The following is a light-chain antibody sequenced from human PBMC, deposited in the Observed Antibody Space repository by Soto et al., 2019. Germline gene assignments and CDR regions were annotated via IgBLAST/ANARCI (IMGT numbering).Light chain of an antibody. Sequence: QSVLTQPPSVSGAPGQRATISRTGNRSNLGAGYDVHRYHQLPGTAPKLVIYGNRNRPPGVPERFSGSKSGTSASLAITGLQAEDEADYYCQAYDYSLTASVFGGGTKVTVL. V-gene: IGLV1-40*01. CDR2: GNR. CDR3: QAYDYSLTASV. CDR1: RSNLGAGYD. J-gene: IGLJ3*02.